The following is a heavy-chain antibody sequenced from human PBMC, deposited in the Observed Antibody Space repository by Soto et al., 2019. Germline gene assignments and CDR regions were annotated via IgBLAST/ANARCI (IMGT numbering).Heavy chain of an antibody. Sequence: ASVKVSCKASGGIFSNYAISWVRQAPGQGLEWMGGIIPMFATANYAQKFQGRVTITADESTSTVYMELRSLRSEDAAVYYCARGSDAATAPANYYYYGMDVWGQGTTVTV. J-gene: IGHJ6*02. CDR2: IIPMFATA. CDR1: GGIFSNYA. V-gene: IGHV1-69*13. D-gene: IGHD5-18*01. CDR3: ARGSDAATAPANYYYYGMDV.